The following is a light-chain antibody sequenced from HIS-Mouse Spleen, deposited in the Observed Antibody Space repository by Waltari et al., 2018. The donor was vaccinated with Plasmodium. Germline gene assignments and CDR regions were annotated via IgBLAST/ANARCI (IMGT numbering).Light chain of an antibody. CDR2: EDS. CDR3: YSTDSSGNHRV. J-gene: IGLJ3*02. V-gene: IGLV3-10*01. CDR1: ALPHKY. Sequence: SYELTQPPSVSVSQAQTARTTCSGDALPHKYDYWDQQKSGQAPVLFIYEDSKRPPGIPERFAGSSSGTMATLTISGAQVEDEAYYYCYSTDSSGNHRVFGGGTKLTVL.